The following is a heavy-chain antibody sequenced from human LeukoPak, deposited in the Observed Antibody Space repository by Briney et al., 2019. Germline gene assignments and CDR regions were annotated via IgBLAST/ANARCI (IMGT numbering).Heavy chain of an antibody. CDR1: GFTFSSYA. J-gene: IGHJ4*02. CDR2: ISSNGGST. Sequence: GGSLRLSCAASGFTFSSYAMHWVRQAPGKGLEYVSAISSNGGSTYYANSVKGRFTISRDNSKNTLYLQMNSLRAEDTAVYYCARDGSSWFPGSFDYWGQGTLVTVSS. V-gene: IGHV3-64*01. CDR3: ARDGSSWFPGSFDY. D-gene: IGHD6-13*01.